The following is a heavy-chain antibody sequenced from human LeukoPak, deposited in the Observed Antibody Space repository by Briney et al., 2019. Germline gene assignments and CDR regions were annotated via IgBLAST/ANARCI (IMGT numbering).Heavy chain of an antibody. J-gene: IGHJ4*02. CDR3: ARRRASDYFDS. D-gene: IGHD6-6*01. CDR1: GFSFSDYY. CDR2: ISGSANTR. Sequence: PGGSLRLSCAASGFSFSDYYMSWIRQAPGKGLEWVSHISGSANTRSDADSVRGRFVISRDNAKKSVYLQMNSLRVEDTAIYFCARRRASDYFDSWGKGTLVTVSS. V-gene: IGHV3-11*04.